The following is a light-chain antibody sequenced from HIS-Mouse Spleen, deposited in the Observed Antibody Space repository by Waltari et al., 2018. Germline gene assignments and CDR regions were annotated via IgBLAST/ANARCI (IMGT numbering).Light chain of an antibody. Sequence: QSVLTQPPSASGTPGQRVTISCSGRSSNSGSNYVYWYQQLPGTAPKLLIYRHNQRPSGVPDRFSGSKSGNSASLAVRGLRSVDQADYYCAAWDDILSGPVFGGGTKLTVV. CDR1: SSNSGSNY. CDR3: AAWDDILSGPV. J-gene: IGLJ3*02. CDR2: RHN. V-gene: IGLV1-47*01.